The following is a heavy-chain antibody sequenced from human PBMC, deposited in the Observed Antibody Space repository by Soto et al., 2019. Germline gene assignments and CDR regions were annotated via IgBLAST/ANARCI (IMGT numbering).Heavy chain of an antibody. V-gene: IGHV1-58*01. CDR2: IVVGSGNT. CDR3: ANVGGVLRFLEWLSKYGMDV. Sequence: FPGTSVQWVRQARGQRLEWIGWIVVGSGNTNYAQKFQERVTITRDMSISTAYMELSSLRAEDTAVYYCANVGGVLRFLEWLSKYGMDVWGQGTTVTVSS. J-gene: IGHJ6*02. D-gene: IGHD3-3*01. CDR1: FPGTS.